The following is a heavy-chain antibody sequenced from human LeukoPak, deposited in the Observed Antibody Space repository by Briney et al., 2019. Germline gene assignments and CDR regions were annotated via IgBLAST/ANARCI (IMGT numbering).Heavy chain of an antibody. CDR2: ISSSSSYI. J-gene: IGHJ6*03. D-gene: IGHD1-26*01. CDR1: GFTFSSYS. Sequence: KPGGSLRLSCAASGFTFSSYSMNWVRQAPGKGLEGVSSISSSSSYIYYAGSVKGRFTISRDNAKNSLYLQMNSLSAADTAVYYCASLGAAYYYYYYMDVWGKGTTVTVSS. CDR3: ASLGAAYYYYYYMDV. V-gene: IGHV3-21*01.